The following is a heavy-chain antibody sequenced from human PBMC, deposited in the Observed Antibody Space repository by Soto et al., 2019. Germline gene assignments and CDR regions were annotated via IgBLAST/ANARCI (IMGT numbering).Heavy chain of an antibody. CDR3: ARDNVDTMVRGVITNYYYYHGMDV. CDR1: GGTFSSYA. CDR2: IIPIFGTA. V-gene: IGHV1-69*13. J-gene: IGHJ6*02. D-gene: IGHD3-10*01. Sequence: SVKVSCKASGGTFSSYAISWVRQAPGQGLEWMGGIIPIFGTANYAQKFQGRVTITADESTSTAYMELSSLRSEDTAVYYCARDNVDTMVRGVITNYYYYHGMDVWGQGTTVTVSS.